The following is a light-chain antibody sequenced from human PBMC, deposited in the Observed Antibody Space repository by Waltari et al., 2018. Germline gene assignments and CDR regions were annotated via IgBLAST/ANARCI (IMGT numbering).Light chain of an antibody. CDR2: GAS. Sequence: IVLTQSPGTLSLSPGERATLSCRASQSLTKRYLAWYQQKPGQAPRLLIYGASSRAAGIPDRFSGSGSGTDFTHTISRLEPDDFAVYYCQQYGSSIMYTFGQGTKLEIK. CDR1: QSLTKRY. CDR3: QQYGSSIMYT. J-gene: IGKJ2*01. V-gene: IGKV3-20*01.